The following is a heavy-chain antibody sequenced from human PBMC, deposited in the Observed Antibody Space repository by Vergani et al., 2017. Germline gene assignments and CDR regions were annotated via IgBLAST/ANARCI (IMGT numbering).Heavy chain of an antibody. CDR2: ISAYNGNT. V-gene: IGHV1-18*01. Sequence: QVQLVQSGAEVKKPGASVTVSCKASGYTFTSYGISWVRQAPGQGLEWMGWISAYNGNTNYAQKLQGRVTMTTDTSTSTAYMELRSLRSDDTAVYYCARGKYCSGGSCSLYWYFDLWGRGTLVTVSS. CDR3: ARGKYCSGGSCSLYWYFDL. D-gene: IGHD2-15*01. CDR1: GYTFTSYG. J-gene: IGHJ2*01.